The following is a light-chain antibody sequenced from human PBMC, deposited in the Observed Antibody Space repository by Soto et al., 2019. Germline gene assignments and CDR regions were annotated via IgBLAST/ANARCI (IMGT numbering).Light chain of an antibody. J-gene: IGKJ2*01. CDR3: LQNGSSPYT. CDR1: QSVSSSY. V-gene: IGKV3-20*01. Sequence: EIVLTQSPGTLSLSPGERATLSCRASQSVSSSYLAWYQQKPGQAPRPLIYGASSRATGIPDRFSGSGSGTDSPPPISRLAPEDFAVYYCLQNGSSPYTFGQGAKLEIK. CDR2: GAS.